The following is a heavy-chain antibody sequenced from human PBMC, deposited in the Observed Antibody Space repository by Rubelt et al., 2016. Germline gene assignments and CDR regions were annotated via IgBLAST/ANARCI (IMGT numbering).Heavy chain of an antibody. CDR3: ASWFFRVDY. CDR1: GFTFSNYG. CDR2: INRDGSST. J-gene: IGHJ4*02. Sequence: VQLVQSGGGVVQPGRSLRLSCAASGFTFSNYGIHWVRQAPGKGLVGVSRINRDGSSTDYADSVQGRFTISRDNAKNTLYLQMNSLRAEDTAVYFCASWFFRVDYWGQGTLVTVSS. V-gene: IGHV3-74*02. D-gene: IGHD3-10*01.